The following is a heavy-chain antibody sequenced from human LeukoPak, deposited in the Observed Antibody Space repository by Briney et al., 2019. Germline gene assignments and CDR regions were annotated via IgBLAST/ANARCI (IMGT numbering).Heavy chain of an antibody. CDR1: GFTFSSYE. J-gene: IGHJ6*03. D-gene: IGHD3-10*01. CDR2: ISSSGSTI. Sequence: PGGSLRLSCAASGFTFSSYEMNWVRQAPGKGLEWVSYISSSGSTIYYADSVKGRFTISRDNAKNSLYLQMNSLRDEDTAVYYCARELGPYFGSGTYAYHYYYMDVWGKGTTVTVSS. V-gene: IGHV3-48*03. CDR3: ARELGPYFGSGTYAYHYYYMDV.